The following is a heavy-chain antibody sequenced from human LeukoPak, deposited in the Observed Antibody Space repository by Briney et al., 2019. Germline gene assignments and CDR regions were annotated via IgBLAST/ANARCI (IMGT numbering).Heavy chain of an antibody. CDR3: TRSRGVCSSTSCQPYGMGV. D-gene: IGHD2-2*01. V-gene: IGHV3-49*03. J-gene: IGHJ6*02. Sequence: GGSLRLSCKASGFTSGDYVMSWFRQAPGKGLEWVGFIRSKAYGGTTENAASVKGRFTISRDDSKSIAYLQMNSLKIEDTGVYYCTRSRGVCSSTSCQPYGMGVWGQGTTVTVSS. CDR1: GFTSGDYV. CDR2: IRSKAYGGTT.